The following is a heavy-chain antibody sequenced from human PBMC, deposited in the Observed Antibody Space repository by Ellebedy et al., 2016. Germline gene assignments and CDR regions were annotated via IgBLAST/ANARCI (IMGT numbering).Heavy chain of an antibody. CDR1: GHTFDTYA. CDR2: ISSNGRFT. V-gene: IGHV3-21*05. J-gene: IGHJ4*02. D-gene: IGHD3-10*01. Sequence: ASVKVSCKASGHTFDTYAMAWVRQAPGKGLEWISFISSNGRFTNYADSVKGRFTISKDNANKSLFLQMNSLTAEDTAVYFCARERHYYGSGTLEYWGQGTLVTVSS. CDR3: ARERHYYGSGTLEY.